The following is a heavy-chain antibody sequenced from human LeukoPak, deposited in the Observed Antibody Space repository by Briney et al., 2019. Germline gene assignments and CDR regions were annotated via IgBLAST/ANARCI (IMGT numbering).Heavy chain of an antibody. J-gene: IGHJ4*02. Sequence: SETLSLTCTVSGGSISSGSYYWSWIRQPAGKGLEWIGRIYTSGSTNYNPSLKSRVTISVDTSKNQFSLKLSSVTAADTAVYYCARDPGYSYCLYHTEGDYWGQGTLVTVSS. CDR2: IYTSGST. V-gene: IGHV4-61*02. D-gene: IGHD5-18*01. CDR1: GGSISSGSYY. CDR3: ARDPGYSYCLYHTEGDY.